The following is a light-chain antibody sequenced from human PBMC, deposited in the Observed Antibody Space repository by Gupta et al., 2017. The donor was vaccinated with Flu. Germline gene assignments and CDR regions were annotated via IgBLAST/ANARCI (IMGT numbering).Light chain of an antibody. CDR2: GMS. V-gene: IGKV3-11*01. J-gene: IGKJ1*01. Sequence: EIMLTQSPVTLSLSPGERATLSCRASESVRGCLAWYQQRPGQDPRLLIYGMSNRASGIPARFSGSGSGTDFTLTITGLESEDFAVYYCQQCGSWPTFGPGTKVEMK. CDR1: ESVRGC. CDR3: QQCGSWPT.